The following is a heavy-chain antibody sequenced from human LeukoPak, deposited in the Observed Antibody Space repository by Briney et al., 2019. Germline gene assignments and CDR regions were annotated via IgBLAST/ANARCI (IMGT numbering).Heavy chain of an antibody. J-gene: IGHJ3*02. D-gene: IGHD3-16*01. CDR1: GFTFSSYA. V-gene: IGHV3-30-3*01. CDR3: ARDPWGYGPGAFDI. Sequence: GGSLRLSCAASGFTFSSYAMHWVRQAPSKGLEWVAVISYDGSNKYYADSVKGRFTISRDNSKNTLYLQMNSLRAEDTAVYYCARDPWGYGPGAFDIWGQGTMVTVSS. CDR2: ISYDGSNK.